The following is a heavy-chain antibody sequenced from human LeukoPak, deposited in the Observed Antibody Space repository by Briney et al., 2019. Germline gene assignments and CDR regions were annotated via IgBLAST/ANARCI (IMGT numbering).Heavy chain of an antibody. CDR1: GYTFTSYY. CDR3: ARVKMGSGYLEGDEFDY. J-gene: IGHJ4*02. V-gene: IGHV1-46*01. D-gene: IGHD3-22*01. Sequence: GASVKVSCKASGYTFTSYYMHWVRQAPGQGLEWMGIINPSGGSTSYAQKFQGRVTMTRDTSTSTVYMELSSLRSEDTAVYYCARVKMGSGYLEGDEFDYWGQGTLVTVS. CDR2: INPSGGST.